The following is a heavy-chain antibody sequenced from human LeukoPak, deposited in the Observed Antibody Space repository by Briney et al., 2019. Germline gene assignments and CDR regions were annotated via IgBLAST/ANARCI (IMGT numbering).Heavy chain of an antibody. CDR1: GFTFSSYS. CDR2: ISSSSSYI. V-gene: IGHV3-21*01. J-gene: IGHJ4*02. D-gene: IGHD6-13*01. CDR3: ARVLRAAAVDY. Sequence: GGSLRLSCAASGFTFSSYSMNWVRQAPGKGLEWVSSISSSSSYIYYADSVKGRFTISRDNAKTSLYLQMNSLRAEDTAVYYCARVLRAAAVDYWGQGTLVTVSS.